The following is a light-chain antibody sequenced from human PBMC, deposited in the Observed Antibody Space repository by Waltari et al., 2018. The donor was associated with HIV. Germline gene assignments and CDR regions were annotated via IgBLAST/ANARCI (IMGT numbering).Light chain of an antibody. Sequence: DIQMTQSPSSLSASVGDRVTITCRESQSISFYLNWYQQKPGKAPTLLIYDASNLQSGLQSRFSGSGSGTEFTLTITNLQPEDFATYFCQQSFDVPLIFGPGTKVD. CDR2: DAS. J-gene: IGKJ3*01. CDR1: QSISFY. V-gene: IGKV1-39*01. CDR3: QQSFDVPLI.